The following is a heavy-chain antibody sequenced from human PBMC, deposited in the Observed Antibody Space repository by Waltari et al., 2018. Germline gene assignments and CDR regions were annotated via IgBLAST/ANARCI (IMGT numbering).Heavy chain of an antibody. D-gene: IGHD3-22*01. CDR2: MNPNSGNT. J-gene: IGHJ6*02. CDR1: GYTFTSYD. Sequence: QVQLVQSGAEVKKPGASVKVSCKASGYTFTSYDINWVRQATGQGLEWMGWMNPNSGNTGDAQKFQGRVTMTRNTSISTAYMELSSLRSEDTAVYYCARERHYYDSSGYPYYYGMDVWGQGTTVTVSS. V-gene: IGHV1-8*01. CDR3: ARERHYYDSSGYPYYYGMDV.